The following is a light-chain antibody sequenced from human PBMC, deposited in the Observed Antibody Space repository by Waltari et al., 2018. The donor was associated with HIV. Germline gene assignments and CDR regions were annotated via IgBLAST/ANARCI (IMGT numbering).Light chain of an antibody. Sequence: QSALTQPASVSGSPGQSITISCTGTSSDVGGYNSVSWYQQHPGKAPKLMIYDVSNRPSGVSNRFSGSKSGNTASLTISGLQAEDEADYYCSSYTSSSTRGFGGGTKLTVL. CDR1: SSDVGGYNS. J-gene: IGLJ3*02. V-gene: IGLV2-14*03. CDR3: SSYTSSSTRG. CDR2: DVS.